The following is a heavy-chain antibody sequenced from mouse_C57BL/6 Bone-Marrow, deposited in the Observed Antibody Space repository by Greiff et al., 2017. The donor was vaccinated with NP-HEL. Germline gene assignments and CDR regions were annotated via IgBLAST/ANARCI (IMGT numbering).Heavy chain of an antibody. Sequence: VQLQQSGPELVKPGASVKISCKASGYSFTGYYMNWVKQSPEKSLEWIGEINPSTGGTTYTQKFKAKATLTVVKSSSTAYMHLKSLTSEDAAVYYCASGIYYDYDVFDYWGQGTTLTVSS. J-gene: IGHJ2*01. CDR2: INPSTGGT. V-gene: IGHV1-42*01. CDR1: GYSFTGYY. D-gene: IGHD2-4*01. CDR3: ASGIYYDYDVFDY.